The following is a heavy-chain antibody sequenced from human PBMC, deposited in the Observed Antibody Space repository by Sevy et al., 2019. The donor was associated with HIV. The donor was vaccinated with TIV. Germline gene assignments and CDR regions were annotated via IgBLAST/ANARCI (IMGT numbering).Heavy chain of an antibody. CDR2: ISAYNGNT. CDR3: ARDQYYYDSSGYYYVSMFRYFDY. D-gene: IGHD3-22*01. CDR1: GYTFTSYG. Sequence: ASVKVSCKASGYTFTSYGISWVRQAPGQGLEWMGWISAYNGNTNYAQKLQGRVTMTTDTSTSTAYMELRSRRSDDTAVYYCARDQYYYDSSGYYYVSMFRYFDYWGQGTLVTVSS. J-gene: IGHJ4*02. V-gene: IGHV1-18*01.